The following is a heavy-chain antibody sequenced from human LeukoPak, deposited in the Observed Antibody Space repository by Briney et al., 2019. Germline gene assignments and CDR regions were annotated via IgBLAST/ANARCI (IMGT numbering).Heavy chain of an antibody. CDR1: GLTVSSNY. CDR3: ARVGDRQPDAFDI. V-gene: IGHV3-53*01. J-gene: IGHJ3*02. CDR2: IYSGGST. Sequence: GGSLRLSCAASGLTVSSNYMSWVRQAPGKGLEWVSVIYSGGSTYYADSVKGRFTISRDNSKNTLYLQMNSLRAEDTAVYYCARVGDRQPDAFDIWGQGTMVTVSS. D-gene: IGHD2-21*01.